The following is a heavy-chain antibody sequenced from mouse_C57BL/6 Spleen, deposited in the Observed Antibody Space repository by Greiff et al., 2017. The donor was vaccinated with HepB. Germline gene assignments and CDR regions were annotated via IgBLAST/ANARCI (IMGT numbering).Heavy chain of an antibody. J-gene: IGHJ4*01. Sequence: QVQLQQSGAELVKPGASVKISCKASGYAFSSYWMNWVKQRPGKGLEWIGQIYPGDGDTNYNGKFKGKATLTADKSSSTAYMQLSSLTSEDSAVYFCAREDYYDYPLYAMDYWGQGTSVTVSS. CDR2: IYPGDGDT. V-gene: IGHV1-80*01. D-gene: IGHD2-4*01. CDR3: AREDYYDYPLYAMDY. CDR1: GYAFSSYW.